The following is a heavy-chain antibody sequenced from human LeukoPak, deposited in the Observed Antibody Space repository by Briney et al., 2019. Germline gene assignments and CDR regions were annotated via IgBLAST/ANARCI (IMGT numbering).Heavy chain of an antibody. D-gene: IGHD3-10*01. J-gene: IGHJ4*02. Sequence: GETLRLSCAASGFTFSDFDMTWVRLPPAKGPQWVSTVSGRGDRTHFADSVKGRFTISRDNSKNTLYLQMNRLRVEDTSLYYCAKGSVDTSYIDYWGQGTLVTVSS. CDR1: GFTFSDFD. CDR3: AKGSVDTSYIDY. CDR2: VSGRGDRT. V-gene: IGHV3-23*01.